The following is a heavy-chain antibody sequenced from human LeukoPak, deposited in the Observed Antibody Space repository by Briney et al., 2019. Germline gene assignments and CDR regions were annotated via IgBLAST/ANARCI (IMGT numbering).Heavy chain of an antibody. CDR1: GFTVSSNY. V-gene: IGHV3-53*01. J-gene: IGHJ4*02. Sequence: GGSLRLSCAASGFTVSSNYMSWVRQAPGKGLEWVSVIYSGGSTYYADSVKGRFTISRDNSKNTLYLQMNSLRAEDTAVYYCAKDGGIAVAGTQVIDYWGQGTLVTVSS. CDR2: IYSGGST. D-gene: IGHD6-19*01. CDR3: AKDGGIAVAGTQVIDY.